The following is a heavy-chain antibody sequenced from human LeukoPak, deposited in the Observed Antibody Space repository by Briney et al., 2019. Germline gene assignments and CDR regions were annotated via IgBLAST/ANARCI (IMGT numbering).Heavy chain of an antibody. Sequence: PGGSLRLSCAASRFTFSSYGMHGVRVAPGKGREGGAVITYDGSNKYYADSVKGRFTIYRDNSKNTLYLQMNSLIAEDTAVYYCAKSYLDILTGYLDYWGQGTLVTVSS. CDR3: AKSYLDILTGYLDY. D-gene: IGHD3-9*01. CDR1: RFTFSSYG. J-gene: IGHJ4*02. CDR2: ITYDGSNK. V-gene: IGHV3-30*18.